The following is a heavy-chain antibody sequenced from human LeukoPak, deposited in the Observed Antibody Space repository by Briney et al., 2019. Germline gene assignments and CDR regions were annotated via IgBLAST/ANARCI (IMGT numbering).Heavy chain of an antibody. V-gene: IGHV3-30*02. CDR3: AKETMVTLGSYFHY. J-gene: IGHJ4*02. Sequence: GGSLRLSCALSGFTLSSCGMHWVRQAPGKGLEWLAGISHDGGSKYYADSVKGRFTISRDNSQNTLDLQMNSLRAEDTALYYCAKETMVTLGSYFHYWGQGTQVTVSS. CDR1: GFTLSSCG. D-gene: IGHD4-23*01. CDR2: ISHDGGSK.